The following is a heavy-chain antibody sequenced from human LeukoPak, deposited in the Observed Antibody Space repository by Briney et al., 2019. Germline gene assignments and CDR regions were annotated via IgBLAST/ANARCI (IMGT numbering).Heavy chain of an antibody. D-gene: IGHD6-19*01. CDR1: GFTFGNTW. CDR3: ARDKILSSGWYYFDY. CDR2: ISSSSSYI. Sequence: GGSLRLSCAASGFTFGNTWMSWVRQAPGKGLEWVSSISSSSSYIYYADSVKGRFTISRGNAKNSLYLQMNSLRAEDTAVYYCARDKILSSGWYYFDYWGQGTLVTVSS. J-gene: IGHJ4*02. V-gene: IGHV3-21*01.